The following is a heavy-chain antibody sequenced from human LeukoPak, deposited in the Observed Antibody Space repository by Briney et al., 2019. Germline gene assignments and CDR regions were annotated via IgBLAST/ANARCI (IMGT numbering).Heavy chain of an antibody. CDR3: ARGYYGDYVYYYYMDV. V-gene: IGHV3-64*01. D-gene: IGHD4-17*01. Sequence: GGSLRLSCAASGFTFSSYAMHWVRQAPGKGLEYVSAISSNGGSTYYANSVKGRFTISRDNSKNTLYLQMGSLRAEDMAVYYCARGYYGDYVYYYYMDVWGKGTTVTVS. J-gene: IGHJ6*03. CDR2: ISSNGGST. CDR1: GFTFSSYA.